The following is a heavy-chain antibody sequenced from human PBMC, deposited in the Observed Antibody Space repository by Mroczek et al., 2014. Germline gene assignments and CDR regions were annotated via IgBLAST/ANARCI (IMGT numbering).Heavy chain of an antibody. CDR2: IWYDGSNK. CDR1: GFTFSSYG. CDR3: ARGRGSGVVPAATLVGDWFDP. V-gene: IGHV3-33*01. D-gene: IGHD2-2*01. J-gene: IGHJ5*02. Sequence: QVQLVESGGGVVQPGRSLRLSCAASGFTFSSYGMHWVRQAPGKGLEWVAVIWYDGSNKYYADSVKGRFTISRDNSKNTLYLQMNSLRAEDTAVYYCARGRGSGVVPAATLVGDWFDPWGQGTPGSPSPQ.